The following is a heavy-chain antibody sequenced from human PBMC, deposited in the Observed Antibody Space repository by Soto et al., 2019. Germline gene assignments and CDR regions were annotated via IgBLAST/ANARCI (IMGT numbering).Heavy chain of an antibody. CDR3: ATRSGGGGAFDF. CDR2: IHSSATTM. D-gene: IGHD3-10*01. V-gene: IGHV3-48*03. Sequence: GSLRLSCAASGLTFSRYEMNWVRQAPGKGLEWIAYIHSSATTMFYADSVKGRFTISRDNAKNSLYLQLNSLSAEDTALYYCATRSGGGGAFDFWGQGTMVT. J-gene: IGHJ3*01. CDR1: GLTFSRYE.